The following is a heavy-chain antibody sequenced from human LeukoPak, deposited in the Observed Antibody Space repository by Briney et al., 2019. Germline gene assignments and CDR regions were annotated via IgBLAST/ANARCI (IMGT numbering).Heavy chain of an antibody. CDR2: IWYDGSNK. CDR3: GKSSHLGVTVTADY. J-gene: IGHJ4*02. CDR1: GFTFSSYG. D-gene: IGHD4-17*01. V-gene: IGHV3-33*06. Sequence: PGRSLRLSCAASGFTFSSYGMHSLRQAPGKGLEWVAVIWYDGSNKYYADSVKGRFTISRDNSKNTLYLQMNSLRAEDTAVYYCGKSSHLGVTVTADYWGQGTLVTVSS.